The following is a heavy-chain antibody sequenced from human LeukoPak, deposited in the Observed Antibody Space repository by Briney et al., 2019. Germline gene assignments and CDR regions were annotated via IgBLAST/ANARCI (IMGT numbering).Heavy chain of an antibody. J-gene: IGHJ6*02. Sequence: ASVKVSCKASGYTLNGYYMHWVRQAPGQGLEWMGWVNPNSGGTNYAQKFQGRVTMTRDTSIKTAYMELSRLRSDDTAVYYCAREMTADYYYYGMDVWGQGTTVTVSS. CDR1: GYTLNGYY. CDR3: AREMTADYYYYGMDV. CDR2: VNPNSGGT. V-gene: IGHV1-2*02.